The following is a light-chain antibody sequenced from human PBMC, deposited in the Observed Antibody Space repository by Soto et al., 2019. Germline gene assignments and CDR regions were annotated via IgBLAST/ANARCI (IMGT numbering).Light chain of an antibody. CDR1: SSDIGNNDF. J-gene: IGLJ3*02. CDR2: AVT. V-gene: IGLV2-8*01. Sequence: QSALTQPPSASGSPGQSVTISCAGTSSDIGNNDFVSWFQHHPGNAPKLMIYAVTKRPSGVPDRFSGSKSGNTASLTVSGLQADDEAFYYCSSFAGSDSFWVFGGGTKVTVL. CDR3: SSFAGSDSFWV.